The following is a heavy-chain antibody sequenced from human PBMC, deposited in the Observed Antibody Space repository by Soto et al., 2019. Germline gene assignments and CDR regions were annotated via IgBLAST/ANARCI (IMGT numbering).Heavy chain of an antibody. CDR2: ISYDGSNK. CDR3: AKSHVLLWFGELLYSYYGMDV. Sequence: QVQLVESGGGVVQPGRSLRLSCAASGFTFSSYGMHWVRQAPGKGLEWVAVISYDGSNKYYADSVKGRFTISRDNSKNTLYLQMSSLRAEDTAVYYCAKSHVLLWFGELLYSYYGMDVWGQGTTGTVSS. D-gene: IGHD3-10*01. CDR1: GFTFSSYG. J-gene: IGHJ6*02. V-gene: IGHV3-30*18.